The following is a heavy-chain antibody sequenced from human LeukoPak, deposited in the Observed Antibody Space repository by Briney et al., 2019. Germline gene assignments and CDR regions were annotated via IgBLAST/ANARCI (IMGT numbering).Heavy chain of an antibody. Sequence: ASVKVSCKASGYAFTSSDINWVRQAPGQGLEWMGWMNPNSGKTGSARKFQGRVAMTKNISISTAYIEVSSLGYEDTATYYCARGRPGLASAGTYDFWGQGTLITVSS. CDR1: GYAFTSSD. J-gene: IGHJ4*02. D-gene: IGHD6-13*01. CDR2: MNPNSGKT. CDR3: ARGRPGLASAGTYDF. V-gene: IGHV1-8*01.